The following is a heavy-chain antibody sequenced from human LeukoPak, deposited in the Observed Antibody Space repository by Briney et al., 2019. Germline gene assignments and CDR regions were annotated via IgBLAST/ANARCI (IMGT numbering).Heavy chain of an antibody. D-gene: IGHD3-22*01. Sequence: SETLSLTCTVSGGSISSSSYYWGWIRQPPGKGLEWIGSVHYGGSIYYNPSLKSRAILSLDTSKNQFPLRLSSVTAADTALYFCTLGANYYARNTYYFTDYWGQGTLVTVSS. CDR3: TLGANYYARNTYYFTDY. CDR1: GGSISSSSYY. V-gene: IGHV4-39*06. CDR2: VHYGGSI. J-gene: IGHJ4*02.